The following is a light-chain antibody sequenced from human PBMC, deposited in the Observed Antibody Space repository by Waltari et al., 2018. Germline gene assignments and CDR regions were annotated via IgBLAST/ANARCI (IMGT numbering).Light chain of an antibody. CDR2: GAS. CDR1: QSVGNN. CDR3: QQYYNWPRT. V-gene: IGKV3D-15*01. J-gene: IGKJ1*01. Sequence: EIVMTQSTDTLSVSPGERATLSCRASQSVGNNLVWYQQKPGQAPRLLMYGASIRSVDFPSRFSGSGSGTEFTLTISGLQSEDFALYYCQQYYNWPRTFGQGTKVEIK.